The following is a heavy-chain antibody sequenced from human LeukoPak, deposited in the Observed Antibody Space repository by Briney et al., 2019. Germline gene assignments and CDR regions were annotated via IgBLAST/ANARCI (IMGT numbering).Heavy chain of an antibody. CDR1: GFTFSSYA. Sequence: GGSLRLSCAASGFTFSSYAMSWVRQAPGKGLEGVSAISGSGGSTYYADSVKGRFTISRDNSKNTLYLEMNSLRAEDAAVYYCAKNYDFWSGYYLYHFDNWGQGTLVTASS. CDR3: AKNYDFWSGYYLYHFDN. CDR2: ISGSGGST. V-gene: IGHV3-23*01. D-gene: IGHD3-3*01. J-gene: IGHJ4*02.